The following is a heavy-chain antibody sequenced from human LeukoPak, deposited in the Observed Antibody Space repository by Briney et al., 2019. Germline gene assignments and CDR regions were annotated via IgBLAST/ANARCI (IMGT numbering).Heavy chain of an antibody. V-gene: IGHV3-48*03. Sequence: GGSLRLSCAASGFTFSSYEMNWVRQAPGKGLEWVSYISSSGSTIYYADSVKGRFTISRDNAKNSLYLQMNSLRAEDTAVYYCARDREGYDFWSGYLGGHYFDYWGQGTLVTVSS. CDR2: ISSSGSTI. D-gene: IGHD3-3*01. J-gene: IGHJ4*02. CDR1: GFTFSSYE. CDR3: ARDREGYDFWSGYLGGHYFDY.